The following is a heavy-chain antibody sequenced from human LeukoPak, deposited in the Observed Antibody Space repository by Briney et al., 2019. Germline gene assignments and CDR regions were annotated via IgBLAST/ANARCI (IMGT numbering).Heavy chain of an antibody. D-gene: IGHD3-3*01. CDR3: AREGPHDDYDFWSGYYTHGMDV. CDR1: AFIFSGHW. CDR2: ISSGSSYI. Sequence: GGSLRLSCEGSAFIFSGHWMNWVRQAPGKGLEWVSSISSGSSYIYHADSVKGRFAISRDNVKDSLYLQMNSLRAEDTAVYYCAREGPHDDYDFWSGYYTHGMDVWGQGTTVTVSS. J-gene: IGHJ6*02. V-gene: IGHV3-21*04.